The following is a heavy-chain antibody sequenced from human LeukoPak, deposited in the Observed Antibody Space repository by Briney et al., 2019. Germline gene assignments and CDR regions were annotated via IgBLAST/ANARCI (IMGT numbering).Heavy chain of an antibody. CDR2: IRYDGSNK. V-gene: IGHV3-30*02. CDR1: GFTFSSYG. D-gene: IGHD6-19*01. J-gene: IGHJ4*02. Sequence: GGSLRLSCAASGFTFSSYGMHWVRQAPGKGLEWVAFIRYDGSNKYYADSVKGRFTISRDNSKNTLYLQMNSLRAEDTAVYYCAEDSSEYSSGWYYFDYWGQGTLVTVSS. CDR3: AEDSSEYSSGWYYFDY.